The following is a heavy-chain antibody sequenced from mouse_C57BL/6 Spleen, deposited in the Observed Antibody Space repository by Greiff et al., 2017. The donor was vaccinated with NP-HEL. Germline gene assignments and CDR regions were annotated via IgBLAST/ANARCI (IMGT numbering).Heavy chain of an antibody. V-gene: IGHV3-6*01. Sequence: EVQLQQSGPGLVKPSQSLSLTCSVTGYSITSGYYWNWIRQFPGNKLEWMGYISYDGSNNYNPSLKNRISITRDTSKNQFFLKLNSVTTEDTATYYCAREPPYGTIYYAMDYWGQGTSVSVSS. CDR3: AREPPYGTIYYAMDY. CDR2: ISYDGSN. J-gene: IGHJ4*01. CDR1: GYSITSGYY. D-gene: IGHD2-1*01.